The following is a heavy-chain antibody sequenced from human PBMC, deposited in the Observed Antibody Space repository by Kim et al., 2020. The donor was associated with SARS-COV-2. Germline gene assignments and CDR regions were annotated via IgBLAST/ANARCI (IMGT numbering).Heavy chain of an antibody. J-gene: IGHJ3*02. D-gene: IGHD3-9*01. CDR2: IYHSGST. CDR3: ARERGYDILTGTSGGAFDI. Sequence: SETLSLTCAVSGGSISSGGYSWSWIRQPPGKGLEWIGYIYHSGSTYYNPSLKSRVTISVDRSKNQFSLKLSSVTAADTAVYYCARERGYDILTGTSGGAFDIWGQGTMVTVSS. V-gene: IGHV4-30-2*01. CDR1: GGSISSGGYS.